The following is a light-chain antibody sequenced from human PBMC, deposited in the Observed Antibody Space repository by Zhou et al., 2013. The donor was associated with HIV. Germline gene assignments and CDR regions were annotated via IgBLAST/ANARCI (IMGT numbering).Light chain of an antibody. Sequence: AIQLTQSPSSLSASVGDRVTISCRASQGISSALAWYQQKPGKPPKLLIYDAYTLQSGVPSRFSGSGSGTDFILTISSLQPEDFATYYCQQYDTYPRTFGQGTRVE. CDR2: DAY. CDR3: QQYDTYPRT. V-gene: IGKV1-13*02. J-gene: IGKJ1*01. CDR1: QGISSA.